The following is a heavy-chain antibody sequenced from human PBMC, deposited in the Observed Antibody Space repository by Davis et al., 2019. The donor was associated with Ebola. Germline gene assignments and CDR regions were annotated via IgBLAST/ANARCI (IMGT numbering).Heavy chain of an antibody. CDR2: ISAYNGNT. D-gene: IGHD3-3*01. Sequence: ASVKVSCKASGYSFTSYGISWVRQAPGQGLEWMGWISAYNGNTNYAQKLQGRVTMTRDTSTSTAYMELRSLRSDDTAVYYCARGIFFGIVIDYFDYWGQGTLVTVSP. J-gene: IGHJ4*02. CDR3: ARGIFFGIVIDYFDY. CDR1: GYSFTSYG. V-gene: IGHV1-18*04.